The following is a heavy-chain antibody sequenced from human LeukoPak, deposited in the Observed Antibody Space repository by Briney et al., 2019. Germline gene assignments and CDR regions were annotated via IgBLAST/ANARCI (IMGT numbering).Heavy chain of an antibody. CDR3: AKGYQLLSSNSYYFDC. CDR1: GFTFSSYA. V-gene: IGHV3-23*01. Sequence: GGSLRLSCAASGFTFSSYAMSWVRQAPGKGLEWVSAISGSGGSTYYADSVKGRFTTSRDNSKNTLYLQMNSLRAEDTAGYCCAKGYQLLSSNSYYFDCWGQGTLVTVSS. D-gene: IGHD2-2*01. J-gene: IGHJ4*02. CDR2: ISGSGGST.